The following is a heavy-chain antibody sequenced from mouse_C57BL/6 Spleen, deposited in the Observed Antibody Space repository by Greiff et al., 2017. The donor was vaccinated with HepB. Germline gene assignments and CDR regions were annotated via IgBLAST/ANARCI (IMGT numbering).Heavy chain of an antibody. V-gene: IGHV14-4*01. J-gene: IGHJ1*03. CDR2: IDPENGDT. D-gene: IGHD1-1*01. Sequence: EVQLQQSGAELVRPGASVKLSCTASGFNIKDDYMHWVKQRPEQGLEWIGWIDPENGDTEYASKFQGKATITADTSSNTAYLKLSSLTSEDTAVDYCTTSRNYDWYFDVWGTGTTVTVSS. CDR3: TTSRNYDWYFDV. CDR1: GFNIKDDY.